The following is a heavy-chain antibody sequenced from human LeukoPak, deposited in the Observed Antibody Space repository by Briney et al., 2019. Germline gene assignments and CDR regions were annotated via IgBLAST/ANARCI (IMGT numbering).Heavy chain of an antibody. D-gene: IGHD3-3*01. CDR1: GFTFSSYW. CDR3: ARGFYDFWSGHHFDC. J-gene: IGHJ4*02. Sequence: PGGSLRLSCAASGFTFSSYWMSWVRRAPGKGLEWVANIKQDGSEKYYVDSVKGRFTISRDNSKNTLYLQMNSLRPEDTAVYYCARGFYDFWSGHHFDCWGQGTLVTVSS. V-gene: IGHV3-7*01. CDR2: IKQDGSEK.